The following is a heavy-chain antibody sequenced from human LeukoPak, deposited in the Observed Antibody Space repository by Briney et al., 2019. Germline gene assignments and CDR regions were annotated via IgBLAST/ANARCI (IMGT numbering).Heavy chain of an antibody. CDR2: FFRSGNT. CDR3: ARQRFWISYPFDS. CDR1: GGSVTSSNYF. J-gene: IGHJ4*02. D-gene: IGHD3-3*01. Sequence: SETLSLTCTLSGGSVTSSNYFWGWIRQPPGKGLEWIGTFFRSGNTYYNPSLKSRVTISADTSKNQLSLNMSSVTATDTAVYYCARQRFWISYPFDSWGQGTLVTVSS. V-gene: IGHV4-39*01.